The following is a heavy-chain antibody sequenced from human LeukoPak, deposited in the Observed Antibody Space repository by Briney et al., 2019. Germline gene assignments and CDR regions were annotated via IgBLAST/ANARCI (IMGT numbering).Heavy chain of an antibody. D-gene: IGHD2-15*01. J-gene: IGHJ6*02. Sequence: GGSLRLSCAASGFTFSSYSMHWVRQAPGKGLEWVAVIWYDGSNKYYADSVKGRFTISRDNSKNTLYLQMNSLRAEDTAVYYCARVLSCSGGSCYEEYYYYGMDVWGQGTTVTVSS. CDR2: IWYDGSNK. CDR3: ARVLSCSGGSCYEEYYYYGMDV. CDR1: GFTFSSYS. V-gene: IGHV3-33*08.